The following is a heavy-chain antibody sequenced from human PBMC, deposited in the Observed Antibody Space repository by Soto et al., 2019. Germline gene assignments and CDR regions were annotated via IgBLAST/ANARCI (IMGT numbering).Heavy chain of an antibody. CDR1: GFTFSSYG. J-gene: IGHJ6*02. V-gene: IGHV3-30*18. CDR2: ISYDGSSK. D-gene: IGHD3-22*01. Sequence: PGGSLRLSCAASGFTFSSYGMHWVRQAPGKGLEWVAVISYDGSSKYYADSVKGRFTISRDNSKNTLYLQMNSLRAEDTAVYYCAKATYYDSIGSNYYYGMDVWGQGTTVTVSS. CDR3: AKATYYDSIGSNYYYGMDV.